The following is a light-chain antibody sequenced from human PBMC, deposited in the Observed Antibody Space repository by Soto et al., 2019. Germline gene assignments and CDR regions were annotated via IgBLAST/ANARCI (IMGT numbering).Light chain of an antibody. CDR2: DAS. CDR3: QHYGSSPPVT. Sequence: EIVLTQSPVTLSLSPGERATLSCRASQSVSSSYLAWYQQKPGQAPRLLIYDASTRATGIPDRFSGSGSGTDFTLTIRRLAPEDFAVYYCQHYGSSPPVTFGQGTKVDIK. J-gene: IGKJ1*01. V-gene: IGKV3-20*01. CDR1: QSVSSSY.